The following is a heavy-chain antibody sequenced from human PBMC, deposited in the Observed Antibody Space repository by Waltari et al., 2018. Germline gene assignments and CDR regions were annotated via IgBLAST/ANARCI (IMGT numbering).Heavy chain of an antibody. J-gene: IGHJ4*02. V-gene: IGHV3-7*01. CDR3: ARDWNWGFDY. D-gene: IGHD7-27*01. CDR1: GFRCSNNW. CDR2: MKEDGTQK. Sequence: EVQLVESGGGLVQPGGSLRLSCAAAGFRCSNNWKGWVRQAPGKGLEWVANMKEDGTQKYYVDSVRGRFTISRDNTKNTLYLQMNSLRVEDTAVYYCARDWNWGFDYWGQGTLVTVSS.